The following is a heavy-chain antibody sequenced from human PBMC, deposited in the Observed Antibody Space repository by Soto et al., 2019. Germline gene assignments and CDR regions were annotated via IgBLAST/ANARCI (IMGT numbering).Heavy chain of an antibody. CDR2: IYNSGST. CDR1: GGSVSSGTYY. J-gene: IGHJ6*02. V-gene: IGHV4-61*01. Sequence: TLSLTCTVSGGSVSSGTYYWSWIRQPPGKGLEWIGFIYNSGSTKYNPSLKSRVTISVDTSKNQFSLKLTSVTAADTAVYYCARNLRNYYGMDVWGQGTTVTVSS. CDR3: ARNLRNYYGMDV.